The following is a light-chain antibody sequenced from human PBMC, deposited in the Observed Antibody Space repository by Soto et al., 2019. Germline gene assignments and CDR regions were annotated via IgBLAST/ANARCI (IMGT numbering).Light chain of an antibody. CDR1: QSVDSTF. CDR3: QQYVSSVT. Sequence: EIVLTQSPGSLSLSPGERATLSCRASQSVDSTFFAWYQHKPGQAPRLLIYGASKRATGIPDRFSGSGSGTDFTITISRLEPEDFAVYYCQQYVSSVTFGQGTKVEIK. CDR2: GAS. V-gene: IGKV3-20*01. J-gene: IGKJ1*01.